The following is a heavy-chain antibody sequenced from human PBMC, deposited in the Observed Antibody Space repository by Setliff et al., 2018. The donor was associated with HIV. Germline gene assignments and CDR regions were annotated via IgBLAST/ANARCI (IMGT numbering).Heavy chain of an antibody. CDR3: TKNLYTSRWSPLDY. J-gene: IGHJ4*02. Sequence: GGSLRLSCAASGFTFDDYGMHWVRQAPGKGLEWVAFILHDGSDKDCSDSVKGRFTISRDNSKNTLYLQMNSLRTEDTAVYYCTKNLYTSRWSPLDYWGQGTLVTVSS. V-gene: IGHV3-30*02. CDR2: ILHDGSDK. CDR1: GFTFDDYG. D-gene: IGHD2-8*01.